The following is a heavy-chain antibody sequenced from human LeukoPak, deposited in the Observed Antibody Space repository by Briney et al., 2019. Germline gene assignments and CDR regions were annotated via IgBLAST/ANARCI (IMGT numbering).Heavy chain of an antibody. Sequence: ASVTVSCKASGYTFTSYYMHWVRQPPGQGLEWMGIINPSGGSTSYAQKFQGRVTMTRDTSTSTVYMELSSLRSEDTAVYYCARAPYYYDSSGLGYYYGMDVWGQGTTVTVSS. J-gene: IGHJ6*02. CDR2: INPSGGST. V-gene: IGHV1-46*01. D-gene: IGHD3-22*01. CDR3: ARAPYYYDSSGLGYYYGMDV. CDR1: GYTFTSYY.